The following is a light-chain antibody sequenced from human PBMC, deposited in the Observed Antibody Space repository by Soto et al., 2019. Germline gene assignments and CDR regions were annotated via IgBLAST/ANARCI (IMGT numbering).Light chain of an antibody. CDR2: END. Sequence: QSVLTQPPSVSAAPGQKVTMSCSGSSSNIGKYYVSWHQQLPGTAPKLLIYENDKRPSGIPDRFSGSKSGTSANLGITGLQTGDEADYYCGTWDSSPTTFVFGTGTKVTVL. V-gene: IGLV1-51*02. J-gene: IGLJ1*01. CDR1: SSNIGKYY. CDR3: GTWDSSPTTFV.